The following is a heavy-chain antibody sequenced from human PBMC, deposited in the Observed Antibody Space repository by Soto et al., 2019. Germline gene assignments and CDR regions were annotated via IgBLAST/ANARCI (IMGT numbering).Heavy chain of an antibody. Sequence: QVQLQQWGAGLLKPSETLSLTCAVYGGSFSGYYCSWIRQPPGKGLEWIGEINHSGSTNSNPSLKSQDTRSLDTSKNQFSLNLSSVTAADTAVYYCARGRRGYSISWYDYWGQGTLVTVSS. V-gene: IGHV4-34*01. CDR1: GGSFSGYY. CDR3: ARGRRGYSISWYDY. J-gene: IGHJ4*02. D-gene: IGHD6-13*01. CDR2: INHSGST.